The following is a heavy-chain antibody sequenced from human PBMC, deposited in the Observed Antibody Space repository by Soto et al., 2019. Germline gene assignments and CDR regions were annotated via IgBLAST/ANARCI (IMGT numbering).Heavy chain of an antibody. CDR3: ARPASGGSRDAFDV. D-gene: IGHD2-15*01. Sequence: GESLKISCKASGYKFTTFWLNWVRQTPGKGLEWLGRINPTDSFTNYSPPFEGHVTISVDRSISTAYLQWNSLQASDTAIYYCARPASGGSRDAFDVWGQGTTVTVSS. CDR2: INPTDSFT. J-gene: IGHJ3*01. V-gene: IGHV5-10-1*01. CDR1: GYKFTTFW.